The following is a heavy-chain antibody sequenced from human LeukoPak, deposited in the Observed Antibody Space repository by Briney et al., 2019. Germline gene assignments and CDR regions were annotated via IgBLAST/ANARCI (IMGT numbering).Heavy chain of an antibody. J-gene: IGHJ4*02. Sequence: SETLSLTCTVSGGSISSGSYYWSWIRQPPGKGLEWIGYIYYSGSTNYNPSLKSRVTISVETSKNQFSLKLSSVTAADTAVYYCAGGAVEMATILADYWGQGTLVTVSS. V-gene: IGHV4-61*01. CDR2: IYYSGST. D-gene: IGHD5-24*01. CDR1: GGSISSGSYY. CDR3: AGGAVEMATILADY.